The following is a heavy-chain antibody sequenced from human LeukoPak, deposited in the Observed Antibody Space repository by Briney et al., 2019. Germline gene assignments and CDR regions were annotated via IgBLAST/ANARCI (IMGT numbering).Heavy chain of an antibody. CDR3: ARGSSGWSGDAFDI. Sequence: SETLSLTCAVYGGSFSGYYWSWIRQPPGKGLEWIGYIYHSGSTYYNPSLKSRVTISVDRSKNQFSLKLSSVTAADTAVYYCARGSSGWSGDAFDIWGQGTMVTVSS. V-gene: IGHV4-34*01. D-gene: IGHD6-19*01. CDR1: GGSFSGYY. J-gene: IGHJ3*02. CDR2: IYHSGST.